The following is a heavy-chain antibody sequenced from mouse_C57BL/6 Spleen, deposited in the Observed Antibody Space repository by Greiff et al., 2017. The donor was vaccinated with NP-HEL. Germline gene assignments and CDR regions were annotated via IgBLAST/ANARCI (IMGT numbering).Heavy chain of an antibody. D-gene: IGHD2-1*01. CDR3: ARSGGNYLYFDV. J-gene: IGHJ1*03. V-gene: IGHV1-80*01. Sequence: QVQLQQSGAELVKPGASLKISCKASASASSGYWMNWVKQRPGKGLEWIGQIYPGDGDTNYNGKFKGKATLTADKSSSTAYMQLSSLTSEDSAVYFCARSGGNYLYFDVWGTGTTVTVSS. CDR2: IYPGDGDT. CDR1: ASASSGYW.